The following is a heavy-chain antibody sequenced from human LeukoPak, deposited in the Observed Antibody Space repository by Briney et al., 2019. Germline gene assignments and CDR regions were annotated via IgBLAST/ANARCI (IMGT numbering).Heavy chain of an antibody. CDR2: ISNSGKTI. V-gene: IGHV3-48*03. Sequence: GGSLRPSCAASGFTFTNYEMNWVHQAPGKGLEWVSYISNSGKTIYYADSVKGRFTISRDNAKNSLYLQMNSLRAEDTAVYYCARLYRPGYFYYMDVWGKGTTVTVSS. CDR1: GFTFTNYE. D-gene: IGHD2-21*01. J-gene: IGHJ6*03. CDR3: ARLYRPGYFYYMDV.